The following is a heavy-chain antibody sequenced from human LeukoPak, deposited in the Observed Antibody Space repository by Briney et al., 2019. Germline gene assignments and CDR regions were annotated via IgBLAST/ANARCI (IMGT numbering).Heavy chain of an antibody. V-gene: IGHV3-33*01. D-gene: IGHD3-22*01. CDR2: IWYDGSKK. J-gene: IGHJ4*02. CDR3: ARANPYYDSSSFRDS. Sequence: GGSLRLSCAASGFTFSNYDMHWVRQAPGKGLEWVAVIWYDGSKKYYADSVKGRFTISRDNSKNTVYLQMNSLRAEDTAVYYCARANPYYDSSSFRDSWGQGTLVTVSS. CDR1: GFTFSNYD.